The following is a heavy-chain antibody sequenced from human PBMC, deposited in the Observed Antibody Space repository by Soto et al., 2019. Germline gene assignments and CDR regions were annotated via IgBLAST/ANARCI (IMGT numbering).Heavy chain of an antibody. CDR1: GFTFSYHA. Sequence: QVHLVESGGGVVRPGRSLRLSCAASGFTFSYHAMHWVHQAPAKGLEWVAVITSDGRVKYYPDSVKGRFTFSRDNVQNILYLQMNSLRSEDSAVYHFASDLGTPGLPLDFWCLGTLVTVSS. CDR2: ITSDGRVK. CDR3: ASDLGTPGLPLDF. V-gene: IGHV3-30*04. J-gene: IGHJ4*02. D-gene: IGHD3-16*01.